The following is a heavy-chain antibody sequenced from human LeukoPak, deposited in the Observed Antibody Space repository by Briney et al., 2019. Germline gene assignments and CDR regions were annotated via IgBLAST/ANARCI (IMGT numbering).Heavy chain of an antibody. V-gene: IGHV4-4*07. Sequence: SETLSLTCTVSGGSISSYYRSWIRQPAGKGLEWIGRIYTSGSTNYNPSLKSRVTMSVDTSKNQFSLKLSSVTAADTAVYYCARDAYYDFWSGYSHNWFDPWGQGTLVTVSS. D-gene: IGHD3-3*01. CDR3: ARDAYYDFWSGYSHNWFDP. J-gene: IGHJ5*02. CDR2: IYTSGST. CDR1: GGSISSYY.